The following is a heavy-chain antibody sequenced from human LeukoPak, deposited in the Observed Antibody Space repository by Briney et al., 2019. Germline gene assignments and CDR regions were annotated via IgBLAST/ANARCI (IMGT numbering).Heavy chain of an antibody. D-gene: IGHD4-23*01. CDR3: ARADYGGPFDY. V-gene: IGHV3-66*01. J-gene: IGHJ4*02. Sequence: PGGSLRLSCAASAFTVSSNYMNWVRQAPGKGLEWVSVIYSGGSTYYADSVKGRFTISRDNSKNTVYLQMISLRGEDTAVYYCARADYGGPFDYWGQGTLVTVSS. CDR1: AFTVSSNY. CDR2: IYSGGST.